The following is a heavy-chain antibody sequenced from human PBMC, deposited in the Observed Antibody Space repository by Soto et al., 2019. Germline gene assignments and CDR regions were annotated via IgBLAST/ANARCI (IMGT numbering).Heavy chain of an antibody. J-gene: IGHJ4*02. CDR1: GASISGYH. V-gene: IGHV4-59*08. CDR2: IYYTGST. Sequence: QVQLQESGPGLVKPSETLSLTCTVSGASISGYHWSWLRQPPGKGLEWLGYIYYTGSTNYHPSLKSRVTMSVDTSKNQFSLKLNSVTAADTAVYYCARGFTIGWYTYYFDLWGQGPLVTVSS. CDR3: ARGFTIGWYTYYFDL. D-gene: IGHD6-19*01.